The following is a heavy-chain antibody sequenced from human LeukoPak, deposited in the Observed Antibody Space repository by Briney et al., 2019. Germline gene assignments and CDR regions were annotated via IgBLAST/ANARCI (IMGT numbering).Heavy chain of an antibody. CDR3: TRGPFLNGNAYNWFDP. Sequence: GASVKVSCKASGYTFTSFDINWVRHTTGHGPEWMGWLNCDNGNTRYARKFQGRVAIARDTSTSTVYLELNNLSSDDTAMYYCTRGPFLNGNAYNWFDPWGQGTLVTVSS. CDR2: LNCDNGNT. D-gene: IGHD1-20*01. J-gene: IGHJ5*02. V-gene: IGHV1-8*03. CDR1: GYTFTSFD.